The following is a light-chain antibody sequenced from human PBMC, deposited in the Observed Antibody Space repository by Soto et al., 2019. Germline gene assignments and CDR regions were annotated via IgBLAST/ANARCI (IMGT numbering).Light chain of an antibody. V-gene: IGKV1-5*01. J-gene: IGKJ2*01. CDR2: DVS. Sequence: DIQMTQSPSTLSASIGDRVTLTCRARQSLTGRLAWYQQKPGRPPKLLIYDVSILESVVPSRFSGSESGTDFTLTISSLRPDDFATFYCQQYKVYPYTFGQGTSLDI. CDR1: QSLTGR. CDR3: QQYKVYPYT.